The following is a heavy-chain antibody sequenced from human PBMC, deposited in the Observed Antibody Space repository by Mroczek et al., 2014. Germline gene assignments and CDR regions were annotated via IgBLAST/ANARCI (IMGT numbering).Heavy chain of an antibody. J-gene: IGHJ5*02. CDR2: IYTSGST. CDR1: GGSISSGSYY. V-gene: IGHV4-61*02. D-gene: IGHD4-17*01. CDR3: AREVGDYVVDP. Sequence: QVQLQESGPGLVKPSQTLSLTCTVSGGSISSGSYYWSWIRQPAGKGLEWIGRIYTSGSTNYNPSLKSRVTISVDTSKNQFSLKLSSVTAADTAVYYCAREVGDYVVDPWGQGTLVTVSS.